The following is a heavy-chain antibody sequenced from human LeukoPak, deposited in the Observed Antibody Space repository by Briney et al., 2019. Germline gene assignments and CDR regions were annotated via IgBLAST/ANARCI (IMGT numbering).Heavy chain of an antibody. CDR2: ISSSSSTI. CDR1: GFTFSSYS. CDR3: ARDMMYYYDSRGYYSGGDY. V-gene: IGHV3-48*04. J-gene: IGHJ4*02. D-gene: IGHD3-22*01. Sequence: GGSLRLSCAASGFTFSSYSMNWVRQAPGKGLEWVSYISSSSSTIYYADSVKGRFTISRDNAKNSLYLQMNSLRAEDTAVYYCARDMMYYYDSRGYYSGGDYWGQGTLVTVSS.